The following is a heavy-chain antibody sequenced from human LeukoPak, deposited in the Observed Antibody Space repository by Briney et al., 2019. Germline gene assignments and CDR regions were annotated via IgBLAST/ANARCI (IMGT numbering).Heavy chain of an antibody. V-gene: IGHV3-23*01. CDR1: GFTFSSYV. J-gene: IGHJ4*02. CDR3: AKDGGYSSSWSDSGVDY. CDR2: ISGGGGST. Sequence: GGSLRLSCAASGFTFSSYVMSWVRQAPGKGLEWVSAISGGGGSTYYADSVKGRFTISRDNSKNTLYLQMNSLRAEDTAVYYCAKDGGYSSSWSDSGVDYWGQGTLVTVSS. D-gene: IGHD6-13*01.